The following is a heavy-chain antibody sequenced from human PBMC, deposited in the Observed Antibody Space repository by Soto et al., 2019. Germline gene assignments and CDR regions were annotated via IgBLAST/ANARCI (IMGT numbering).Heavy chain of an antibody. Sequence: ASVKVSCKASGYTFRNYGITWVRQAPGQGLEWMAWISPYNGNTNYAQDLQGRVTMTTDTSTSTAYMELRSLTSEDTAMYYCARDLVAGSDFWRAYNGGYFDYWGQGTLVTVSS. CDR3: ARDLVAGSDFWRAYNGGYFDY. CDR1: GYTFRNYG. D-gene: IGHD3-3*01. J-gene: IGHJ4*02. CDR2: ISPYNGNT. V-gene: IGHV1-18*01.